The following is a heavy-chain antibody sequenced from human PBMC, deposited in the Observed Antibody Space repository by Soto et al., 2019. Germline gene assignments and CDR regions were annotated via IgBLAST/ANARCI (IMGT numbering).Heavy chain of an antibody. V-gene: IGHV5-10-1*01. CDR1: GYSFTSYW. Sequence: RGESLTISCKGSGYSFTSYWISWVRQMPGKGLEWMGRIDPSDSYTNYSPSFQGHVTISADKSISTAYLQWSSLKASDTAMYYCARHKDSSGDYYDYYYYGMDVWGQGTTVTVSS. CDR3: ARHKDSSGDYYDYYYYGMDV. CDR2: IDPSDSYT. J-gene: IGHJ6*02. D-gene: IGHD3-22*01.